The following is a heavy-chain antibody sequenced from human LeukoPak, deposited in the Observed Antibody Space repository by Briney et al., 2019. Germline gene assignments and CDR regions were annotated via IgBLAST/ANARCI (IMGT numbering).Heavy chain of an antibody. J-gene: IGHJ4*02. V-gene: IGHV4-59*08. CDR2: IYYSGST. CDR1: GGSISSYY. CDR3: ASGRSGYSYGYGFFYFDY. Sequence: RSETLSPTCTVSGGSISSYYWSWIRQPPGKGLEWIGYIYYSGSTNYNPSLKSRVTISVDTSKNQFSLKLSSVTAADTAVYYCASGRSGYSYGYGFFYFDYWGQGTLVTVSS. D-gene: IGHD5-18*01.